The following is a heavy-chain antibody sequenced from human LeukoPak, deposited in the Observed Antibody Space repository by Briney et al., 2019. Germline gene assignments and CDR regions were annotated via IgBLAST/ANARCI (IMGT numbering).Heavy chain of an antibody. CDR3: ARLDYGDYAGFDY. J-gene: IGHJ4*02. CDR2: IYYSGST. V-gene: IGHV4-39*01. Sequence: SETLSLTCTVSGGSISSSSSYWGWIRQPPGKGLEWIGSIYYSGSTYYNPSLKSRVTISVDTSKNQFSLKLSSVTAADTAVYYCARLDYGDYAGFDYWGQGTLVTVSS. D-gene: IGHD4-17*01. CDR1: GGSISSSSSY.